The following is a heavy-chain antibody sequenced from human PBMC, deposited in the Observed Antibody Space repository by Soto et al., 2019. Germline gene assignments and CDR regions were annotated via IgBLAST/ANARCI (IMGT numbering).Heavy chain of an antibody. J-gene: IGHJ4*02. CDR1: GFTFSSYG. CDR2: IWYDGSNK. CDR3: ARDPDEINDFDY. V-gene: IGHV3-33*08. Sequence: PWGALRPPCAASGFTFSSYGMHWGRQGPGKGLERVAVIWYDGSNKYYADSVKGRFTISRDNSKNTLYLQMNSLRAEDTAVYYCARDPDEINDFDYWGQGTQVTVSS. D-gene: IGHD2-8*01.